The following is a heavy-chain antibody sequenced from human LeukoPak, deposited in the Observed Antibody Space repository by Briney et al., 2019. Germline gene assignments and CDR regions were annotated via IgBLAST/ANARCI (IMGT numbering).Heavy chain of an antibody. Sequence: PGGSLRLSCAASGFTFSSYSMNWVRQAPGKGLEWVSYISSSSSTIYYADSVKGRFTISRDNAKNSLFLQMNSLRVEDTAVYYCARDVLLWFGELKSGVFDIWGQGTMVTVSS. CDR1: GFTFSSYS. CDR2: ISSSSSTI. D-gene: IGHD3-10*01. J-gene: IGHJ3*02. CDR3: ARDVLLWFGELKSGVFDI. V-gene: IGHV3-48*04.